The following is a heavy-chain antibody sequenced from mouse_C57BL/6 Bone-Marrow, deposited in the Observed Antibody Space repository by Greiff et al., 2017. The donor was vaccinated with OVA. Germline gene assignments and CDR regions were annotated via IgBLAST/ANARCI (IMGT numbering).Heavy chain of an antibody. CDR1: GYAFTNYL. V-gene: IGHV1-54*01. CDR3: ARSPHWDY. D-gene: IGHD4-1*01. CDR2: INPGSGGT. Sequence: QVQLQQSGAELVRPGTSVKVSCKASGYAFTNYLIEWVKQRPGQGLEWIGVINPGSGGTNYNEKFKGKATLTADKSSSTAYLQLSSLTSEDTAVYYCARSPHWDYWGQGTTLTVSS. J-gene: IGHJ2*01.